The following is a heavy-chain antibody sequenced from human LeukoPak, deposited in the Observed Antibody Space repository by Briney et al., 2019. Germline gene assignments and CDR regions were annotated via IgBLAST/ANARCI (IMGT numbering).Heavy chain of an antibody. J-gene: IGHJ3*02. CDR2: IRSSSSTI. CDR3: ARPATNNDYSEAFDI. CDR1: GFTFSSYS. V-gene: IGHV3-48*01. Sequence: PGGSLRLSCAASGFTFSSYSMNWVRQTPGKGLEWISYIRSSSSTIYYADSVKGRFTISRDNAKNSLYLQMNSLRAEDTAVYYCARPATNNDYSEAFDIWGQGTMVTVSS. D-gene: IGHD4-11*01.